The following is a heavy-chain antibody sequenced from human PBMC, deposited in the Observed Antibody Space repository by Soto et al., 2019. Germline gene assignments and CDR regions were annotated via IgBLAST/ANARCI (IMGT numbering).Heavy chain of an antibody. J-gene: IGHJ4*02. Sequence: PGGSLRLSCAASGFTFSRYAMSWVRQAPGKGLEWVSSISGSGASTYYADSVKGRFTISRDNSRNTLYLQMNSLRAEDTAVYYCAQVGLYSTEPRIDYWGQGALITVSS. V-gene: IGHV3-23*01. CDR2: ISGSGAST. CDR1: GFTFSRYA. CDR3: AQVGLYSTEPRIDY. D-gene: IGHD6-13*01.